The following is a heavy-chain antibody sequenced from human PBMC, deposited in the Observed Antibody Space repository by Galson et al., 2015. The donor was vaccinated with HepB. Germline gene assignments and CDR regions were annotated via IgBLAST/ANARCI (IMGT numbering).Heavy chain of an antibody. Sequence: SVKVSCKASGYTFTSYAMKWVRQAPGQGLEWMGWINTNTGNPTYAQGFTGRFVFSLDTSVSTAYLQISSLKAEDTAVYYCAHSASSIAARTFDYWGQGTLVTVSS. CDR3: AHSASSIAARTFDY. J-gene: IGHJ4*02. V-gene: IGHV7-4-1*02. D-gene: IGHD6-6*01. CDR1: GYTFTSYA. CDR2: INTNTGNP.